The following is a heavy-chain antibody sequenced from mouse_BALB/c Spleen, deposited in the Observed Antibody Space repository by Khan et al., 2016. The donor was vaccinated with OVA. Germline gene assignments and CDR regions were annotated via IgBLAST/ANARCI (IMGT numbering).Heavy chain of an antibody. J-gene: IGHJ4*01. CDR3: AIRFRTAYPLYYYALDD. CDR2: INTNTGES. D-gene: IGHD1-2*01. CDR1: EYTFTNYG. V-gene: IGHV9-3*02. Sequence: QIQLVQSGPELTKPGETVKISCKASEYTFTNYGMNWVKQAPGKGLKWMGWINTNTGESTYAEEFKGRFAFSLDTSVSTAYLQLKHLKNEDTATYVCAIRFRTAYPLYYYALDDWGQGTSVTVSS.